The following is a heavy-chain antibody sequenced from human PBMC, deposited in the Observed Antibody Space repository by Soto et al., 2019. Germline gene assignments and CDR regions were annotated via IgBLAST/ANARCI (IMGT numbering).Heavy chain of an antibody. D-gene: IGHD3-9*01. CDR3: AYSMRDILTSNGMDV. CDR2: FYWDDDK. Sequence: QITLKESGPTLVKPTQTLTLTCTFSGFSLSTSGVGVGWIRQPPGKALEWLALFYWDDDKSYSPSLKSRLTITKGTSKNQVVVTMTDIDPVDTATYYCAYSMRDILTSNGMDVWGQGTTVTVSS. V-gene: IGHV2-5*02. CDR1: GFSLSTSGVG. J-gene: IGHJ6*02.